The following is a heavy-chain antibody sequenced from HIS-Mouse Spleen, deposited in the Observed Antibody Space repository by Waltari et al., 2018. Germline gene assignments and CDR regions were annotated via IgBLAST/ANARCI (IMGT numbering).Heavy chain of an antibody. CDR1: GFTFMDYY. CDR2: ISSSGSTI. CDR3: ARDSVIQGPFYSYGYYFDY. V-gene: IGHV3-11*01. J-gene: IGHJ4*02. Sequence: QVQLVESGGGLVKPGGSLRLSCAASGFTFMDYYMSWIPQAPGKGLEWVSYISSSGSTIYYADSVKGRFTISRDNAKNSLYLQMNSLRAEDTAVYYCARDSVIQGPFYSYGYYFDYWGQGTLVTVSS. D-gene: IGHD5-18*01.